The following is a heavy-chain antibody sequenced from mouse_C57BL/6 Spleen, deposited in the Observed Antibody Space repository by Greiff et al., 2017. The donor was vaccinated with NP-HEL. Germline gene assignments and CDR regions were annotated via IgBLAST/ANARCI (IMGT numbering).Heavy chain of an antibody. CDR2: IRSGGST. CDR3: ARGRFGAMDY. CDR1: GFSLTSYG. J-gene: IGHJ4*01. Sequence: VQLQQSGPGLVQPSQSLSITCTVSGFSLTSYGVHWVRQSPGKGLEWLGVIRSGGSTDYNAAFISRLSISKDNSKSQVFFKMNILQADDTAIYYCARGRFGAMDYWGQGTSVTVSS. V-gene: IGHV2-2*01.